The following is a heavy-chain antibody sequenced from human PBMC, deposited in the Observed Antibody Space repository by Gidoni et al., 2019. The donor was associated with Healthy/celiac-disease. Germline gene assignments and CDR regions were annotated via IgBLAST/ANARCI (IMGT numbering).Heavy chain of an antibody. Sequence: EVQLVESGGVVVQPGGSLRLPCAASGFTFDDYAMHWVRQAPGKGLEWVSLISWDGGSTYYADSVKGRFTISRDNSKNSLYLQMNSLRAEDTALYYCAKDIGWFRELLDWGQGTLVTVSS. CDR3: AKDIGWFRELLD. J-gene: IGHJ4*02. CDR1: GFTFDDYA. CDR2: ISWDGGST. V-gene: IGHV3-43D*04. D-gene: IGHD3-10*01.